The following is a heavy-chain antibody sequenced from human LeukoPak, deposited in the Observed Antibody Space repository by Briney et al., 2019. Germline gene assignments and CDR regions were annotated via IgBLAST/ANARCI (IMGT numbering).Heavy chain of an antibody. Sequence: PGGSLRLSCAASGFTFSSYTMNWVRQAPGKGLEWVSSITTSSTYIYYADSVRGRFTISRDNAKNSLYLRMSSLRVEDTAVYYCARGEGYYASGSYYIDYWGQGALVTVSS. J-gene: IGHJ4*02. V-gene: IGHV3-21*06. CDR2: ITTSSTYI. CDR3: ARGEGYYASGSYYIDY. D-gene: IGHD3-10*01. CDR1: GFTFSSYT.